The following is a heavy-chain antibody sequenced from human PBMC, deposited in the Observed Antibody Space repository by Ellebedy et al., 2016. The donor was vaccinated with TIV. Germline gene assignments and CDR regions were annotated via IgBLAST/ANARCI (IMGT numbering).Heavy chain of an antibody. D-gene: IGHD6-19*01. J-gene: IGHJ4*01. V-gene: IGHV3-7*01. Sequence: GESLKISCAASGFMFSNYWMSWVRQAPGERPEWVANIKQDGSEEYYVDSVKGRFAISRDNARNSLHLQMNSLRAEDTAVYYCARDQWLGRAYYFDNWGQGTLVTVSS. CDR1: GFMFSNYW. CDR2: IKQDGSEE. CDR3: ARDQWLGRAYYFDN.